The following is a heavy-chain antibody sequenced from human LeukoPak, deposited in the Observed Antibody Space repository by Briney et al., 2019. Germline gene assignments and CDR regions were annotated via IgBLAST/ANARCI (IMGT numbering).Heavy chain of an antibody. V-gene: IGHV1-2*06. D-gene: IGHD6-19*01. Sequence: EASVNVSCKASGYIFADYYMHWMRQAPGQGLEWMGRINPNSGGTNYAQKFQGRVTMTRDTSISTAYMELSRLRSDDTAVYYCARAKQWLPYDYWGQGTLVTVSS. J-gene: IGHJ4*02. CDR3: ARAKQWLPYDY. CDR2: INPNSGGT. CDR1: GYIFADYY.